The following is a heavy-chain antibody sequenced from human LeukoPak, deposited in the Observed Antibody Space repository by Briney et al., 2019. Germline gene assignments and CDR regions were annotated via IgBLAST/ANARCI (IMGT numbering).Heavy chain of an antibody. D-gene: IGHD2-2*02. Sequence: GGSLRLSCAASGFTFSSYAMHWVRQAPGKGLEWVAVISYDGSNKYYADSVKGRFTISRDNSKNTLYLQMNSLRAEDTAVYYCAREARYCSSTSCYTGDPDYWGQGTLVTVSS. J-gene: IGHJ4*02. CDR2: ISYDGSNK. V-gene: IGHV3-30-3*01. CDR3: AREARYCSSTSCYTGDPDY. CDR1: GFTFSSYA.